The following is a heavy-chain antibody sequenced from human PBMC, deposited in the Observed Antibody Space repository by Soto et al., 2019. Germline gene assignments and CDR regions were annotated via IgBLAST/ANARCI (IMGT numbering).Heavy chain of an antibody. CDR1: GYSISSGYY. Sequence: PSETLSLTCAVSGYSISSGYYWGWIRQPPGKGLEWIGSIYHSGSTYYNPSLKSRVTISVDTSKNQFSLKLSSVTAADTAVYYCARIMYYYDSSGYYSVHDAFDIWGQGTMVTVSS. V-gene: IGHV4-38-2*01. CDR3: ARIMYYYDSSGYYSVHDAFDI. CDR2: IYHSGST. J-gene: IGHJ3*02. D-gene: IGHD3-22*01.